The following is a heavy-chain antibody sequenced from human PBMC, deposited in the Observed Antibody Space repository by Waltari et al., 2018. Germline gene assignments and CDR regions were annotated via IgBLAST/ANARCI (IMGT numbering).Heavy chain of an antibody. CDR2: IKQDGSEK. D-gene: IGHD6-13*01. V-gene: IGHV3-7*01. CDR1: GLTFGNYW. CDR3: TRGGRDSSWYWRD. J-gene: IGHJ4*02. Sequence: EVQLVESGGGLAQPGGSLRLSCAAFGLTFGNYWMTGVRQASGKGPEWVANIKQDGSEKYYMDSVKGRFTISRDNAKNSLYLQMNNLRVEDTAVYYCTRGGRDSSWYWRDWGQGTLVTVSS.